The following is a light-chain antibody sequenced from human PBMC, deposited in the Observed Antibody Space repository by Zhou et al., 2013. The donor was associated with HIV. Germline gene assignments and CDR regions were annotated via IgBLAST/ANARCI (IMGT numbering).Light chain of an antibody. CDR3: QQYIRFPYT. J-gene: IGKJ2*01. V-gene: IGKV1D-16*01. CDR2: AAS. CDR1: QGXDSW. Sequence: DIQMTQSPTSLFASVGDRVTIICRASQGXDSWLAWYHQTPQIAPKPLIFAASSLQSGVPSRFSGSGSGTDFNLTITSLQPEDFGTYYCQQYIRFPYTFGQGTKLEIK.